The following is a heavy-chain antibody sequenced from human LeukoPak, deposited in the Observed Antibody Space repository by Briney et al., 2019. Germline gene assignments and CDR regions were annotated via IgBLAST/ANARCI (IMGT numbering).Heavy chain of an antibody. D-gene: IGHD3-22*01. Sequence: ESGPTLVNPTQTLTLPCTFSGFSLSTSGVGVGWIRQPPGKALEWLALIYWNDDKRYSPSLKSRLTITKDTSKNQVVLTMTNMDPVDTATYYCAHPSNDSSGYYLGTPFDYWGQGTLVTVSS. CDR3: AHPSNDSSGYYLGTPFDY. CDR2: IYWNDDK. V-gene: IGHV2-5*01. CDR1: GFSLSTSGVG. J-gene: IGHJ4*02.